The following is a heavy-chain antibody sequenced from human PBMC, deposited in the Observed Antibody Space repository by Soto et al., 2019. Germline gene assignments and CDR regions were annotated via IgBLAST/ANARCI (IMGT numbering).Heavy chain of an antibody. CDR1: GGSISSSSYY. D-gene: IGHD3-3*01. Sequence: PSETLSLTCTVSGGSISSSSYYWGWIRQPPGKGLEWIGSIYYSGSTYYNPSLKSRVTISVDTSKNQFSLKLSSVTAADTAVYYCARHYYFWSGPSGNWFDPWGQGTLVTVSS. V-gene: IGHV4-39*01. J-gene: IGHJ5*02. CDR3: ARHYYFWSGPSGNWFDP. CDR2: IYYSGST.